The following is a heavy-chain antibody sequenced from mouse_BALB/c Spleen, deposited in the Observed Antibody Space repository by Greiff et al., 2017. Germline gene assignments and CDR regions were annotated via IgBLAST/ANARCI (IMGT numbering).Heavy chain of an antibody. J-gene: IGHJ2*01. Sequence: QVQLQQSGAELAKPGASVKMSCKASGYTFTSYWMHWVKQRPGQGLEWIGYINPSTGYTEYNQKFKDKATLTADKSSSTAYMQLSSLTSEDSAVYYCARSKAYDGNQLGGYFDYWGQGTTLTVSS. V-gene: IGHV1-7*01. CDR2: INPSTGYT. CDR3: ARSKAYDGNQLGGYFDY. D-gene: IGHD2-10*01. CDR1: GYTFTSYW.